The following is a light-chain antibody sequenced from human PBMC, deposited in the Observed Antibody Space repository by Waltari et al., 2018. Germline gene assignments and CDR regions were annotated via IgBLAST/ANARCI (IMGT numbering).Light chain of an antibody. CDR2: WAP. V-gene: IGKV4-1*01. J-gene: IGKJ1*01. Sequence: DIVMTQSPAFLALSLGERATIYCNSSQGVFYRSYNKNYPAWYQPQPGQPPKLLFYWAPTRESGVPDLISASASATEFTLPSNNQHAEDVAVYCCQQYYRSRTFGQGTKVEIK. CDR3: QQYYRSRT. CDR1: QGVFYRSYNKNY.